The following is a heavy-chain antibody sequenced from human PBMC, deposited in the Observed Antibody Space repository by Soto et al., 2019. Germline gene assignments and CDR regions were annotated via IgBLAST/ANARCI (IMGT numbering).Heavy chain of an antibody. V-gene: IGHV4-31*03. D-gene: IGHD3-3*01. Sequence: SETLSLTCTVSGGSIGSGGYYWSWIRQHPGKGLEWIGYIYYSGSTYYNPSLKSRVTISVDTSKNQFSLKLSSVTAADTAVYYCARAYDFWSGYGLGNWFDPWGQGTLVTVSS. CDR2: IYYSGST. J-gene: IGHJ5*02. CDR1: GGSIGSGGYY. CDR3: ARAYDFWSGYGLGNWFDP.